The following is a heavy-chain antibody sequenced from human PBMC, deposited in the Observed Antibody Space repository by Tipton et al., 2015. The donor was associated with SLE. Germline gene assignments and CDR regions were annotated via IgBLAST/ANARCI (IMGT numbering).Heavy chain of an antibody. V-gene: IGHV4-59*12. CDR3: ARGGYDFWSGPGNY. CDR2: VYYLGAT. D-gene: IGHD3-3*01. CDR1: NGSINLYY. J-gene: IGHJ4*02. Sequence: TLSLTCTVSNGSINLYYWSWIRQSPGKGLEYIGHVYYLGATNYSPSFESRVAMSVDTSKNQFSLRLRSVTAADTAVYYCARGGYDFWSGPGNYWGQGTLVTVSS.